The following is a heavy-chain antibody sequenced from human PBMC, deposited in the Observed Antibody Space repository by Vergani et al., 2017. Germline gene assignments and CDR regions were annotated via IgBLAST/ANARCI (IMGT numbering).Heavy chain of an antibody. J-gene: IGHJ6*03. Sequence: LVESGGGLVQPGGSLRLSCAASSFSVSSHYMTWVRQAPGKGLEWVSRIKSDGSITNYADSVKGRFTISRDNSKNTLYLQMNNLRAADTAVYYCARSGYCANGVCYMTYYYYMDVWGKGTAVTVSS. D-gene: IGHD2-8*01. CDR3: ARSGYCANGVCYMTYYYYMDV. CDR1: SFSVSSHY. CDR2: IKSDGSIT. V-gene: IGHV3-66*01.